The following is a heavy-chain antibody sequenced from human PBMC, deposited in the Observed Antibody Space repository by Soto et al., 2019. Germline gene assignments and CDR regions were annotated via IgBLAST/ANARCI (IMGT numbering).Heavy chain of an antibody. CDR3: ARQLAYCGGDCYTEPIDY. CDR2: INPNTGGT. J-gene: IGHJ4*02. CDR1: GYTFTAYY. Sequence: QAQLVQSGAEVKKPGASVKVSCKASGYTFTAYYIHWVRQAPGQGLEWMGWINPNTGGTKYAQQFQGRVTMTRDTSIDTVYMVLSSLGSDDTAVYYCARQLAYCGGDCYTEPIDYWGQGTLVTVSS. D-gene: IGHD2-21*02. V-gene: IGHV1-2*02.